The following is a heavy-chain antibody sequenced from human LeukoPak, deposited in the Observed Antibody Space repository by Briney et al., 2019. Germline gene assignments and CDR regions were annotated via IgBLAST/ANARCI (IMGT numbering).Heavy chain of an antibody. V-gene: IGHV5-51*01. CDR2: NYPGDSDT. CDR1: GYSFTSYW. Sequence: GESLKISCKGSGYSFTSYWIVWVRQMPGKGLEWMGMNYPGDSDTRYSPSFQGQVTISADKSITTAYRQWSSLKASDTAMYDCARLPPCGGDCYYFDFWDQGTLVTVSS. J-gene: IGHJ4*02. CDR3: ARLPPCGGDCYYFDF. D-gene: IGHD2-21*01.